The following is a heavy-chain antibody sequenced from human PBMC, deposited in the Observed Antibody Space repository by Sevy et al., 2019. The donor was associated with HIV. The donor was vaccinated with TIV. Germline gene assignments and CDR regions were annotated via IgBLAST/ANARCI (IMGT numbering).Heavy chain of an antibody. V-gene: IGHV3-30*02. CDR2: IWYDGSNK. J-gene: IGHJ6*02. Sequence: GGSLRLSCAASGFTFSSYGMHWVRQAPGKGLEWVAVIWYDGSNKYYADSVKGRFTISRDNSKNTLYLQMNSLRAEDTAVYYCANCITIFGVVISYYYGMDVWGQGTTVTVSS. CDR1: GFTFSSYG. D-gene: IGHD3-3*01. CDR3: ANCITIFGVVISYYYGMDV.